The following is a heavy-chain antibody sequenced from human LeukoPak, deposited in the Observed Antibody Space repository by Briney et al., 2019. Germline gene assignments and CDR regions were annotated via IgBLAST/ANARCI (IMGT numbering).Heavy chain of an antibody. D-gene: IGHD3-10*01. CDR2: IYYSGST. J-gene: IGHJ5*02. V-gene: IGHV4-59*01. CDR3: ARDDPSGWFDP. Sequence: SETLSLTCTVSGGSISSYYWSWIRQPPGKGLEWIGCIYYSGSTNYNPSLKSRVTISVDTSKNQFSLKLSSVTAADTAVYYCARDDPSGWFDPWGQGTLVTVSS. CDR1: GGSISSYY.